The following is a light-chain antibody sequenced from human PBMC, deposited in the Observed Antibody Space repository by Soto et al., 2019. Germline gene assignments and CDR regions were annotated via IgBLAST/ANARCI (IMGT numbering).Light chain of an antibody. V-gene: IGKV1-33*01. J-gene: IGKJ4*01. CDR3: QQYDNLPRT. CDR1: QDISNH. Sequence: DIQMTQSPSSLSASVGDRVTITCQASQDISNHLNWYQQKPGKAPKLLIYDASNLETGVPSRFSGSGSGTDFTFTISSLQPEEIATYYCQQYDNLPRTFGGGPKVDIK. CDR2: DAS.